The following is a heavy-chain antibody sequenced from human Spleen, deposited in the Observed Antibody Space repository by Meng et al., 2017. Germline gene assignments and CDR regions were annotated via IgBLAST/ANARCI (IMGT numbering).Heavy chain of an antibody. CDR1: GGSIRSSNW. V-gene: IGHV4-4*02. Sequence: QVRLQEAGPGLVKPSGTLSLTFAVSGGSIRSSNWWSWVRQPPGKGLEWIGEIYHLGSTNYNPSLKSRVTISVDKSKTQFSLKVTSVTAADTAVYYCAVFSSGWGPFDCWGQGTLVTVSS. D-gene: IGHD6-19*01. J-gene: IGHJ4*01. CDR3: AVFSSGWGPFDC. CDR2: IYHLGST.